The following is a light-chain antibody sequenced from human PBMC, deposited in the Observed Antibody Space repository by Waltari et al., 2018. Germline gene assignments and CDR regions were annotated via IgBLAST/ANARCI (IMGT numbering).Light chain of an antibody. CDR3: QQRIDSFS. CDR1: QSLSNL. CDR2: DAS. V-gene: IGKV3-11*01. Sequence: EIVLTQSPATLSLSPGERATLSCRASQSLSNLLAWYQQKPGQAPRLLIYDASNRATDTPARFSGSGSGTDFTLTISRLEPEDFAVYYCQQRIDSFSFGQGTKLQIK. J-gene: IGKJ2*03.